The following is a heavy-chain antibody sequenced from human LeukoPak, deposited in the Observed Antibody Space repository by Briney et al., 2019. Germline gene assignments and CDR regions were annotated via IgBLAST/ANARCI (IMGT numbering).Heavy chain of an antibody. Sequence: SETLSLTCTVSGGSISSYYWSWIRQPPGKGLEWIGYIYYSGSANYNPSLNGRVSISRDTTKNLFSLRLRSVTAADTAVYFCARGRMSSSTWYSTYYYYFYMDVWGKGTTVTVSS. CDR1: GGSISSYY. J-gene: IGHJ6*03. V-gene: IGHV4-59*01. D-gene: IGHD1-1*01. CDR2: IYYSGSA. CDR3: ARGRMSSSTWYSTYYYYFYMDV.